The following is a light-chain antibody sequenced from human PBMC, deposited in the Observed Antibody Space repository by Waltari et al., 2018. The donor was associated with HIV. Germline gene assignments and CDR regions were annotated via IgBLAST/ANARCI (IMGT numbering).Light chain of an antibody. CDR1: QTISSN. J-gene: IGKJ2*01. CDR3: QQYSHWPLMYN. V-gene: IGKV3-15*01. Sequence: EIVMTQSPATLSVSPGARATLSCRASQTISSNLAWYQHKPGQSPRLLIYAASTRATGIPARFSASGSGTEVTLTISSLQSEDFAVYYCQQYSHWPLMYNFGQGTKLEIK. CDR2: AAS.